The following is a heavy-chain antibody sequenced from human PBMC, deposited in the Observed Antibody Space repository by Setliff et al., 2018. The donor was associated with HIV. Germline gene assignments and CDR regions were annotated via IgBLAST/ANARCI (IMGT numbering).Heavy chain of an antibody. CDR2: IYDSGAT. Sequence: PSETLSLTCTVSGGSISGFYWSWIRQSPGNGLEWIGWIYDSGATKYNPSLKSRATISLETSKMQFSLKLNSVSAADTAVYYCARGPRPGLLDLTWFDSWGQGTLVTVSS. CDR1: GGSISGFY. V-gene: IGHV4-59*08. CDR3: ARGPRPGLLDLTWFDS. D-gene: IGHD3-9*01. J-gene: IGHJ5*01.